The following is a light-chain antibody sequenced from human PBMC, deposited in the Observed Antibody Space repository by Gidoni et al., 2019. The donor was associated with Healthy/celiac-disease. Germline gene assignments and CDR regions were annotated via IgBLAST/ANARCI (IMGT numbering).Light chain of an antibody. CDR3: QQRSNWLLT. V-gene: IGKV3-11*01. CDR1: QSVSSY. J-gene: IGKJ4*01. Sequence: EIVLTQSPATLALSPGDRATLSCRASQSVSSYLAWYQQKPGQAPRLLIYDASNRATGIPSRFSGSGSGTDFTLTISSLEPEDFAVYYCQQRSNWLLTFGRGTKVEIK. CDR2: DAS.